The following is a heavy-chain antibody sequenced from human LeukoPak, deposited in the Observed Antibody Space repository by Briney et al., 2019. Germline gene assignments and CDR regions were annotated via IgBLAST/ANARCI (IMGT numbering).Heavy chain of an antibody. V-gene: IGHV1-8*01. J-gene: IGHJ4*02. CDR3: ARAEGSSSWYLV. D-gene: IGHD6-13*01. Sequence: GASVKVSCKASGYTFTSYDINWVRQATGQGLGWMGWMNPNSGNTGYAQKFQGRVTMTRNTSISTAYMELSSLRSEDTAVYYCARAEGSSSWYLVWGQGTLVTVSS. CDR1: GYTFTSYD. CDR2: MNPNSGNT.